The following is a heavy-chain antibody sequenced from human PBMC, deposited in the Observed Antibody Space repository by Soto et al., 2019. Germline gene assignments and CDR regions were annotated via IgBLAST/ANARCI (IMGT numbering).Heavy chain of an antibody. D-gene: IGHD2-15*01. Sequence: PSETLSLTCTVSGGSIGSDNYFWSWIRQHPGKGLEWIGYIDYIGRAYYNPSLKSRVTTSVDTSKNQFSLRLSSVTVADTATYYCAREVKSAAASDAFDLWGPGTVVTVSS. CDR1: GGSIGSDNYF. CDR2: IDYIGRA. CDR3: AREVKSAAASDAFDL. J-gene: IGHJ3*01. V-gene: IGHV4-31*03.